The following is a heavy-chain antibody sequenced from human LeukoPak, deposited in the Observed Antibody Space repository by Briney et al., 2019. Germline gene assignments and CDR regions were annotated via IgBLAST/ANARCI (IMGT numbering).Heavy chain of an antibody. CDR3: ARGRPSDY. CDR1: GYTFSDFG. CDR2: ISAYNGDT. J-gene: IGHJ4*02. V-gene: IGHV1-18*01. Sequence: GASVKVSCETSGYTFSDFGMSWVRQAPGQGLEWMGWISAYNGDTNYEHNLQGRVTMTTDTSTSTAYMELRSLRSDDTAVYYCARGRPSDYWGQGTLVTVSS.